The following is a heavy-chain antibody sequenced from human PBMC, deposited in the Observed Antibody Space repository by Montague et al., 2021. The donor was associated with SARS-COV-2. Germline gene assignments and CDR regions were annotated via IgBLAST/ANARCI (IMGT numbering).Heavy chain of an antibody. CDR2: ISYDGSNK. CDR3: ARVLGGYYGMDV. V-gene: IGHV3-30-3*01. Sequence: SLRLSCAASGFTFSSYAMHRVRQAPGKGLEWVAVISYDGSNKYYADSVKGRFTISRDNSKNTLYLQMSSLRAEDTAVYYCARVLGGYYGMDVWGQGTTITVSS. J-gene: IGHJ6*02. CDR1: GFTFSSYA. D-gene: IGHD2/OR15-2a*01.